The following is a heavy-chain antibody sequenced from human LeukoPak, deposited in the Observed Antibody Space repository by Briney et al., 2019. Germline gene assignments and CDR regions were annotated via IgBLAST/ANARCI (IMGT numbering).Heavy chain of an antibody. J-gene: IGHJ4*02. Sequence: SETLSLTCTVSGGSISGYYWSCIRQPAGKGLEWIGRIYTSGITNYNPSLKSRVTMSVDTSKNQFSLKLSSVTAADTAVYYCARDSYYYASGSSPFDYWGQGTLVTVSS. CDR3: ARDSYYYASGSSPFDY. CDR1: GGSISGYY. V-gene: IGHV4-4*07. CDR2: IYTSGIT. D-gene: IGHD3-10*01.